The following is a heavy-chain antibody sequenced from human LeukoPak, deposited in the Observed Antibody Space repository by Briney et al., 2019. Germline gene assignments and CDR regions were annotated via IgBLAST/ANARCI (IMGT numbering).Heavy chain of an antibody. CDR1: GYTFTSYY. V-gene: IGHV1-46*01. CDR2: INPSGGST. J-gene: IGHJ4*02. Sequence: GASVKVSCTASGYTFTSYYMHWVRQAPGQGLEWMGVINPSGGSTAYSQRVQGRVTMARDTSTSTVYMELSSLRSEDTAVYYCARLVGATYFDYWGQGTLVTVSS. D-gene: IGHD1-26*01. CDR3: ARLVGATYFDY.